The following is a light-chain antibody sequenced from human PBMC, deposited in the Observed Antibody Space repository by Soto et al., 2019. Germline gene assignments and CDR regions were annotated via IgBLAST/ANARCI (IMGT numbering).Light chain of an antibody. CDR3: QQYESSLIT. V-gene: IGKV3-20*01. J-gene: IGKJ5*01. CDR2: GAS. CDR1: QTIRSTY. Sequence: DIVLTQSPGTLSLSPGERVTLSCRASQTIRSTYFAWYQQKPGQAPRLLIYGASSRAAGIPVRFSGTGSGTDFALTISRLEPEDSAVYYCQQYESSLITFGRGTRLEIK.